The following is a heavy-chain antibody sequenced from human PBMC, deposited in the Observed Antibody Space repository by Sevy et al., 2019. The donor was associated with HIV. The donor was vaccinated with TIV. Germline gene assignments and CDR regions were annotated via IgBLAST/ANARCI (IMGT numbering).Heavy chain of an antibody. V-gene: IGHV3-7*01. CDR3: ARRVGLDC. Sequence: GGSLRLSCAASGFTFSPYWMTWVRQAPGKGLEWVANIRPDGSDKYYVDSVKGRFTISRDNAKNSLYLQMNSLRADDTAMYFSARRVGLDCWGQGALVTGSS. J-gene: IGHJ4*02. D-gene: IGHD1-26*01. CDR2: IRPDGSDK. CDR1: GFTFSPYW.